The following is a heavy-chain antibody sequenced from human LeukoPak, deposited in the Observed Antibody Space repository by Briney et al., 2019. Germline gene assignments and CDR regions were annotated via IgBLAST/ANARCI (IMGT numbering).Heavy chain of an antibody. J-gene: IGHJ4*02. Sequence: SETLSLTCTVSDGSITTYYWSWIRQAPGKGLEWIGFIYYSGSTDYNPSLRGRATLSLDTSKNQFSLRLRSVTAADTAVYYCARVIGGIPGVFFDYWGQGSLVTVSS. CDR1: DGSITTYY. CDR3: ARVIGGIPGVFFDY. D-gene: IGHD2-15*01. CDR2: IYYSGST. V-gene: IGHV4-59*01.